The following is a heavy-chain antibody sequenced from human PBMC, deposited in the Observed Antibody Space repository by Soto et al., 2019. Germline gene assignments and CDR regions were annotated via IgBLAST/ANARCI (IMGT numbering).Heavy chain of an antibody. J-gene: IGHJ4*02. CDR2: LYFYGSA. D-gene: IGHD7-27*01. CDR1: GFKVSDNR. CDR3: VRVGTSESFFDY. V-gene: IGHV3-53*02. Sequence: EVQLVESGGGLIQPGGSLRLSCVVSGFKVSDNRMTWVRQAPGQGLEWVSDLYFYGSANFADSVRGRFTISKDDSKNTVYLQMSNLRAEDTAVYYCVRVGTSESFFDYWGQGTLVTVSP.